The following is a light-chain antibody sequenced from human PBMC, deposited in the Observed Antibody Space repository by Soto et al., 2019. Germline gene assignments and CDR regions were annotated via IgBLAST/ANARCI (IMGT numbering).Light chain of an antibody. J-gene: IGLJ1*01. Sequence: QSALTQPASVSGSPGQSITIPCTGTSGDVGGYNLVSWYQQHPGKAPKLMIYEVTERPSGVSNRFSGSKSGNTASLTISGLQPDDEADYYGCSYAGNSEGFGTGTKLTVL. V-gene: IGLV2-23*02. CDR2: EVT. CDR1: SGDVGGYNL. CDR3: CSYAGNSEG.